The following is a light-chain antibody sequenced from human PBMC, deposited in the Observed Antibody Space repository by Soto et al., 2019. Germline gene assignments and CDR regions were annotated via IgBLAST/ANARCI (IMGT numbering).Light chain of an antibody. CDR1: NSDVGGYNY. V-gene: IGLV2-14*01. J-gene: IGLJ1*01. CDR3: NSYTSKSTGV. CDR2: ELS. Sequence: QSVLTQPASVSGSPGQSITISCTGTNSDVGGYNYVSWYQQHPGKAPKLIIYELSNRPSGVSNRFSGSKSGNTASLTISGLQAEDEADYYCNSYTSKSTGVFGTGTKVTVL.